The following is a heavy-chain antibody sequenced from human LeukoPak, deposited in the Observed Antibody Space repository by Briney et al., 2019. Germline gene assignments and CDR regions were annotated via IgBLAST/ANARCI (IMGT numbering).Heavy chain of an antibody. V-gene: IGHV4-59*01. CDR2: IYYSGST. CDR3: ARGALLWFGDRMEYYFDY. Sequence: SETLSLTCTVSGGSISSYYWSWIRQPPGKGLEWIGYIYYSGSTNYNPSLKSRVTISVDTSKNQFSLKLSSMTAADTAVYYCARGALLWFGDRMEYYFDYWGQGTLLTVSS. J-gene: IGHJ4*02. D-gene: IGHD3-10*01. CDR1: GGSISSYY.